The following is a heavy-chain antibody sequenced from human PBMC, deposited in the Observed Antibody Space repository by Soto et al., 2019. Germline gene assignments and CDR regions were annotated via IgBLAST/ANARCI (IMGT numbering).Heavy chain of an antibody. V-gene: IGHV4-39*01. Sequence: QLQLQESGPGLVKPSETLSLTCTVSGGSISSSSYYWGWIRQPPGKGLEWIGSIYYSGSTYYNPSLKSRVTISVDTSKNQFSLELSSVTAADTAVYYCARHQTGRTLGRFYMDVWGKGTTVTVSS. CDR3: ARHQTGRTLGRFYMDV. CDR1: GGSISSSSYY. J-gene: IGHJ6*03. CDR2: IYYSGST. D-gene: IGHD1-26*01.